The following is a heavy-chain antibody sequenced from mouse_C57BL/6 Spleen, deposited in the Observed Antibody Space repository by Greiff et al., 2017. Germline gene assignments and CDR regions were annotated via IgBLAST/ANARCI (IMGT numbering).Heavy chain of an antibody. CDR3: AREGVRRDAMDY. CDR2: IYPGDGDT. J-gene: IGHJ4*01. V-gene: IGHV1-82*01. CDR1: GYAFSSSW. D-gene: IGHD2-14*01. Sequence: QVQLQQSGPELVKPGASVKISCKASGYAFSSSWMNWVKQRPGKGLEWIGRIYPGDGDTNYNGKFKGKATLTADKSSSTAYMQLSSLTSEDSAVYYCAREGVRRDAMDYWGQGTSVTVSS.